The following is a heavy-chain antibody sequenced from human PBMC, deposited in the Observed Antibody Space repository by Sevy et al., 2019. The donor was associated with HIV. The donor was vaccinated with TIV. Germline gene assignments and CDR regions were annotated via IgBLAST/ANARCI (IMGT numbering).Heavy chain of an antibody. CDR2: IRYDGSNK. CDR1: GFTFSSYG. D-gene: IGHD3-22*01. V-gene: IGHV3-30*02. J-gene: IGHJ6*02. Sequence: GGSLRLSCAASGFTFSSYGMHWVRQAPGKGLEWVAFIRYDGSNKYYADSVKGRFTISRDNSKNTLYLQMNSLRAEDTAVYYCAKEDANDSSGYYYPANDYYYYYGMDVWGQGPTVTVSS. CDR3: AKEDANDSSGYYYPANDYYYYYGMDV.